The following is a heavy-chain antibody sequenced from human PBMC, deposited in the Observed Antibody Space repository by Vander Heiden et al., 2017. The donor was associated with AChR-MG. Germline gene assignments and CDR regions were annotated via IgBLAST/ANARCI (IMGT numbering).Heavy chain of an antibody. CDR1: GCIFSSYA. J-gene: IGHJ6*03. CDR3: ARSIVVDYMDV. V-gene: IGHV3-33*01. D-gene: IGHD2-15*01. CDR2: IWYDGSNQ. Sequence: QVQLVESGGGVVQPGRSLGLSCAPTGCIFSSYAMHWVRQAPGKGLEWVAVIWYDGSNQYYADSMKGRFTISRDNSKNTLYLQMNSLRVEDTAVYYCARSIVVDYMDVWGKGTTVTVSS.